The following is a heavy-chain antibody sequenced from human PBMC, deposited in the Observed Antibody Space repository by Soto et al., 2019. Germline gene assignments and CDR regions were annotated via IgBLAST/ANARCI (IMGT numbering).Heavy chain of an antibody. CDR2: INPNSGGT. V-gene: IGHV1-2*04. Sequence: GASVKVSCTDSGYTFTVYYMHWVRQAPGQGLEWMGWINPNSGGTNYAQKFQGWVTMTRDTSISTAYMELSRLRSDDTAVYYCAREVRDAGGGSVPFDYWGQGTLVTVSS. D-gene: IGHD3-10*01. CDR3: AREVRDAGGGSVPFDY. J-gene: IGHJ4*02. CDR1: GYTFTVYY.